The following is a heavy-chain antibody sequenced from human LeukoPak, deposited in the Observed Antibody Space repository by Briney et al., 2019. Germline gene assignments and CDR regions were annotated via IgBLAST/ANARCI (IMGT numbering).Heavy chain of an antibody. D-gene: IGHD6-13*01. J-gene: IGHJ4*02. Sequence: GGALRLSCAASGFTFSSSAMNWVRQVPGRGLEWVSASGTAGDTYYADSVKGRFTISRDDSKNTPYLQMTSLRAENTAVYYCAKKTPGTYPFDYWGQGTLVTISP. V-gene: IGHV3-23*01. CDR2: SGTAGDT. CDR1: GFTFSSSA. CDR3: AKKTPGTYPFDY.